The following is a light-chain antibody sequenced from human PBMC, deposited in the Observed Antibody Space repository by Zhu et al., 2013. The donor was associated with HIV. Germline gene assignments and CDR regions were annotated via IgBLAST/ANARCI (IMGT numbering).Light chain of an antibody. J-gene: IGKJ1*01. V-gene: IGKV1-16*01. Sequence: DIQMTQSPSSLSASVGDRVTITCRASQDIRKSLAWVLQKPGKAPKSLIYDASTLQSEVPSRFSGSGSGTDFTLTISSLQPEDFATYYCLQDYNYPRTFGQGTKVEIK. CDR2: DAS. CDR1: QDIRKS. CDR3: LQDYNYPRT.